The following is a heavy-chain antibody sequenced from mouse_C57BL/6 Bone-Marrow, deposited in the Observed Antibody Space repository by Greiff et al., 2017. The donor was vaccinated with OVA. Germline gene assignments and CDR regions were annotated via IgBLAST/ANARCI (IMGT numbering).Heavy chain of an antibody. CDR2: ISDGGSYT. Sequence: DVHLVESGGGLVKPGGSLKLSCAASGFTFSSYAMSWVRQTPEKRLEWVATISDGGSYTYYPDNVKGRFTISRDNAKNNLYLQMSHLKSEDTAMYYCARYYYGDYWGQGTTLTVSS. CDR1: GFTFSSYA. CDR3: ARYYYGDY. J-gene: IGHJ2*01. V-gene: IGHV5-4*01.